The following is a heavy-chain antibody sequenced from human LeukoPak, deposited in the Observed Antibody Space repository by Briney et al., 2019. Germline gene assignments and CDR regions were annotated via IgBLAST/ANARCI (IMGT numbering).Heavy chain of an antibody. D-gene: IGHD5-18*01. CDR3: ARELGDVDTAMGYFDY. J-gene: IGHJ4*02. CDR1: GGTFSSYA. CDR2: IIPIFGTA. Sequence: SVNLSCKASGGTFSSYAISWVRQAPGQGLGWMGGIIPIFGTANYAQKCQGRVKLTADQSTSTAYMELSSLRPEDTAVYYCARELGDVDTAMGYFDYWGKGTLSPSPQ. V-gene: IGHV1-69*13.